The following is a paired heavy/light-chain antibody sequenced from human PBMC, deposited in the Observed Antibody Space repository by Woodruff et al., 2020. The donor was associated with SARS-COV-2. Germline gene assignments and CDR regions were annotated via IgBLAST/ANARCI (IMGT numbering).Heavy chain of an antibody. CDR3: ARPHDY. J-gene: IGHJ4*02. CDR2: ISSSSSHK. CDR1: GFTFSSYT. V-gene: IGHV3-21*01. Sequence: EVQLVESGGGLVKPGESLRLSCVASGFTFSSYTMNWVRQAPGKGLEWVSLISSSSSHKYYADSVKGRFIISRDNAKNSLFLQMNNLGVEDTAVYYCARPHDYWGQGTLVTVSS.
Light chain of an antibody. Sequence: EIVLTQSPDFQSVTPKEKVTITCRASQSIGSSLHWYQQKPGQSPKLLIKYASQSFSGVPSRFSGSGSGTDFTLTINGLEAEDAATYYCHQSNALPETFGGGTKVEIK. CDR3: HQSNALPET. CDR2: YAS. V-gene: IGKV6-21*01. CDR1: QSIGSS. J-gene: IGKJ4*01.